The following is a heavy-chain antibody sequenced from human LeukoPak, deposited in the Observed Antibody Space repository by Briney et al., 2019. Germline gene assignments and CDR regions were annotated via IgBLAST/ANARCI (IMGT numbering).Heavy chain of an antibody. V-gene: IGHV3-53*01. CDR2: IYSGGST. Sequence: SGGSLRLSCAASGFIVGSNYMSWVPQAPGKGLEWVSVIYSGGSTYYADSVKGRFTISRDNSKSTLYLQMNSLRAEDTAVYYCARESYHGSGSLDYWGQGTLVTVSS. CDR1: GFIVGSNY. CDR3: ARESYHGSGSLDY. J-gene: IGHJ4*02. D-gene: IGHD3-10*01.